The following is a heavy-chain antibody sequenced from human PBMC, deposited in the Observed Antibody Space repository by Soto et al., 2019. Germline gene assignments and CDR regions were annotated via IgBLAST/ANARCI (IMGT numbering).Heavy chain of an antibody. Sequence: QVQLVESGRGVVQPGRSLRLSCAASGFTFSSYGMHWVRQAPGKGLEWVAVISYDGSNKYYADSVKGRFTISRDNSKNTLYLQMNSLRAEDTAVYYCAKDSGRWLPEYYFDYWGQGTLVTVSS. J-gene: IGHJ4*02. V-gene: IGHV3-30*18. D-gene: IGHD6-19*01. CDR1: GFTFSSYG. CDR2: ISYDGSNK. CDR3: AKDSGRWLPEYYFDY.